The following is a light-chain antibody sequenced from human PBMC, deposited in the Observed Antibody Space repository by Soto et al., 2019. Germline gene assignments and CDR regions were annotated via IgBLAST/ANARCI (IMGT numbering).Light chain of an antibody. J-gene: IGKJ5*01. V-gene: IGKV3-15*01. Sequence: EIVVTQSPATLSVSPGERVTLSCRASQSVSSSLAWYQQRPGQAPRLLIYDTSTRAAGISARFSGSGSGTEFTLTISSLQSEDFAVYYCQQYGTSLSITFGQGTRL. CDR2: DTS. CDR1: QSVSSS. CDR3: QQYGTSLSIT.